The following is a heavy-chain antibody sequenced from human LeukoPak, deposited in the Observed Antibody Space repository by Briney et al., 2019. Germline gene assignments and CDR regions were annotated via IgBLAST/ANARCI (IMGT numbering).Heavy chain of an antibody. CDR3: SRYGFVGADFDY. V-gene: IGHV3-49*04. J-gene: IGHJ4*02. CDR1: GFTFGNYA. Sequence: GGSLRLSCTASGFTFGNYAVTWVRQAPGKGLEWVGFIRSKPHGGTAEYAASVQGRFTISRDDSKTIAYLQMNSLKTEDTAVYYCSRYGFVGADFDYWGRGTLVTVSS. D-gene: IGHD1-26*01. CDR2: IRSKPHGGTA.